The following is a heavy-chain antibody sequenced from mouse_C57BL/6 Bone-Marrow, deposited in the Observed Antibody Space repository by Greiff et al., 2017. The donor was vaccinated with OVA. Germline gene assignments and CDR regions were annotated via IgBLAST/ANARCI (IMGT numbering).Heavy chain of an antibody. CDR3: TETAQATLFAY. Sequence: EVQLQESGAELVRPGASVKLSCTASGFNIKDDYMHWVKQRPEQGLEWIGWIDPENGDTEYASKFQGKATITADTSSNTAYLQLSSLTSEDTAVYYCTETAQATLFAYWGQGTLVTVSA. V-gene: IGHV14-4*01. CDR1: GFNIKDDY. CDR2: IDPENGDT. J-gene: IGHJ3*01. D-gene: IGHD3-2*02.